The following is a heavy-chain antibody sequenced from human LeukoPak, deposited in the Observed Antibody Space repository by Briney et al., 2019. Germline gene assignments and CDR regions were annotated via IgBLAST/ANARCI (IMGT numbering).Heavy chain of an antibody. V-gene: IGHV3-30*18. J-gene: IGHJ4*02. Sequence: GGSLRLSCAASGFTFSSYGMHWVRQAPGKGLEWVAVISYDGSNKYYADSVKGRFTISRDNSKNTLYLQMNSLRAEDTAVYYCAKSYLPGYSSGRYYFDYWGQGTLVTVSS. CDR2: ISYDGSNK. D-gene: IGHD6-19*01. CDR3: AKSYLPGYSSGRYYFDY. CDR1: GFTFSSYG.